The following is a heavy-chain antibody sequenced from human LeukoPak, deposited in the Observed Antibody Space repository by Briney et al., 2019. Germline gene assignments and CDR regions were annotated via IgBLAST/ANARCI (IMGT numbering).Heavy chain of an antibody. CDR3: ARVRATVGALRY. CDR1: GFTFSSYA. V-gene: IGHV3-30-3*01. CDR2: ISYDGSNK. J-gene: IGHJ4*02. Sequence: QPGGSLRLSCAASGFTFSSYAMHWVRQAPGKGLEWVAVISYDGSNKYYADSVKGRFTISRDNSKNTLYLQMNSLRAEDTAVYYCARVRATVGALRYWGQGTLVTVSS. D-gene: IGHD1-26*01.